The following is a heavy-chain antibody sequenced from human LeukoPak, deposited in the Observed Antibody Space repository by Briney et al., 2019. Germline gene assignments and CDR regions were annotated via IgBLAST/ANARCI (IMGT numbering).Heavy chain of an antibody. Sequence: SVNVSLKASGGTFSSYAISWVRQAPGQGLEWMGRIIPILGIANYAQKFQGRVTITADKSTSTAYMELSSLRSEDTAVYYCAREGISVETQPLDYWGQGTLVTVSS. CDR3: AREGISVETQPLDY. CDR1: GGTFSSYA. D-gene: IGHD2-15*01. CDR2: IIPILGIA. V-gene: IGHV1-69*04. J-gene: IGHJ4*02.